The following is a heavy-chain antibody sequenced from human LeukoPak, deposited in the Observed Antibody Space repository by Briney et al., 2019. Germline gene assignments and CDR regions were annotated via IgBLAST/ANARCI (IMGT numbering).Heavy chain of an antibody. CDR2: IYYSGST. CDR1: GGSISSSSYY. D-gene: IGHD2-2*01. J-gene: IGHJ5*02. Sequence: SETLSLTCTVPGGSISSSSYYWGWIRQPPGKGLEWIGNIYYSGSTYYNPSLKSRVTISVDTSKNQFSLKLSSVTAADTAVYYCARHSCSSTSCYSALGWFDPWGQGTLVTVSS. CDR3: ARHSCSSTSCYSALGWFDP. V-gene: IGHV4-39*01.